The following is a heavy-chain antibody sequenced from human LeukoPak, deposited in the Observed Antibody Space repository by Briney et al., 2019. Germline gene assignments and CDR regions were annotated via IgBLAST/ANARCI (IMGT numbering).Heavy chain of an antibody. J-gene: IGHJ4*02. CDR3: AKAPVTTCRGAFCYPFDY. CDR2: MYSGGST. V-gene: IGHV3-53*01. D-gene: IGHD2-15*01. Sequence: GGSLRLSCAVSGFTVSSNYMNWVRQAPGKGLEWVSVMYSGGSTYYADSVKGRFTISRDSSKNTLFLQMNRLRPEDAAVYYCAKAPVTTCRGAFCYPFDYWGLGTLVTVSS. CDR1: GFTVSSNY.